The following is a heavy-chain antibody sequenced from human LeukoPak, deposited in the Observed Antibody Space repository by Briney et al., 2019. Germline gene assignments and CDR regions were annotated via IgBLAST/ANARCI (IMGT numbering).Heavy chain of an antibody. Sequence: ASVKVSCKASGGTFSSYAISWVRQAPGQGLEWMGGIIPIFGTANYAQKFQGRVTITADESTSTAYMELSRLRSDDTAVYYCARAGYSSSLRYFQHWGQGTLVTVSS. V-gene: IGHV1-69*13. CDR3: ARAGYSSSLRYFQH. D-gene: IGHD6-13*01. J-gene: IGHJ1*01. CDR1: GGTFSSYA. CDR2: IIPIFGTA.